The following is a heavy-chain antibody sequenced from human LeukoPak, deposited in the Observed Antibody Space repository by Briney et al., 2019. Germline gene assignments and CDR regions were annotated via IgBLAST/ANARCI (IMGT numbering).Heavy chain of an antibody. CDR2: IYYSGST. Sequence: SETLSLTCSVSGVSISSYYWSWIRQPPGKGLEWLGYIYYSGSTNYNPSLKSRVTISVDTSRNQFSLNLRSVTAADTAVYYCASQRQDTNACFDYWGQGTLVIVSS. CDR1: GVSISSYY. V-gene: IGHV4-59*01. CDR3: ASQRQDTNACFDY. J-gene: IGHJ4*02. D-gene: IGHD6-25*01.